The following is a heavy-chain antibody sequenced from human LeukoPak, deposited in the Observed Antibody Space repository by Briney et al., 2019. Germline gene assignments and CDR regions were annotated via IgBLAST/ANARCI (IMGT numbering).Heavy chain of an antibody. D-gene: IGHD2-21*02. CDR2: ISYDGSNK. CDR1: GFTFSSYA. J-gene: IGHJ4*02. Sequence: GGSLRLSCAASGFTFSSYAMHWVRQAPGKGLEWVAVISYDGSNKYYADSVKGRFTISRDNSKNTLCLQMNSLRAEDTAVYYCARDTRPPLAYCGGDCYSGYFDYWGQGTLVTVSS. CDR3: ARDTRPPLAYCGGDCYSGYFDY. V-gene: IGHV3-30-3*01.